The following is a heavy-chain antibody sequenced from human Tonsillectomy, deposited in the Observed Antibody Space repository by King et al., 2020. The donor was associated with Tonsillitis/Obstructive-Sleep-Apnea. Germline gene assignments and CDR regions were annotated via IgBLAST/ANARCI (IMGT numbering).Heavy chain of an antibody. V-gene: IGHV3-21*01. J-gene: IGHJ4*02. CDR1: GFTFTSYS. Sequence: VQLVESGGGLVKPGGSLRLSCAASGFTFTSYSINWVRQAPGKGLEWVSSISSSSSYIYYADSLKGRFTISRDNAKNSLNLQMNSLRAEDTAVYYCARDSGTVAGNFDYWGQGTLVTVSS. D-gene: IGHD6-19*01. CDR3: ARDSGTVAGNFDY. CDR2: ISSSSSYI.